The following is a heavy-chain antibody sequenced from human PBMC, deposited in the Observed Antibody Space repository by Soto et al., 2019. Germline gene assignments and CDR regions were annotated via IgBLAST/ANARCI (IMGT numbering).Heavy chain of an antibody. D-gene: IGHD2-2*01. CDR3: ASSLGYCSTTSCHHYYFDF. Sequence: EVQLVESGGGLVQPGGSLRHSCAASGFTFSAHYMDWVRQAPGKGLEWVGRTRNKANSYTTEYAASVKGRFTISRDDSESSLYLQMNCLKTEDTAVYYCASSLGYCSTTSCHHYYFDFWGQGTLVTVSS. V-gene: IGHV3-72*01. CDR1: GFTFSAHY. CDR2: TRNKANSYTT. J-gene: IGHJ4*02.